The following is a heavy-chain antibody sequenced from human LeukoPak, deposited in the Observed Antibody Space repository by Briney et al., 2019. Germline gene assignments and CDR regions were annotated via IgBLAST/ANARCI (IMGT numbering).Heavy chain of an antibody. D-gene: IGHD1-26*01. Sequence: SETLSLTCTVSGYSISSGYYWGWIRQPPGKGPEWIGIIYYSGSTYYNPSLKSRVIISVDTSKNQFSLKLSSVTAADTAVYYCARSFRYRGLYYFDYWGQGTLVTVSS. CDR1: GYSISSGYY. J-gene: IGHJ4*02. V-gene: IGHV4-38-2*02. CDR2: IYYSGST. CDR3: ARSFRYRGLYYFDY.